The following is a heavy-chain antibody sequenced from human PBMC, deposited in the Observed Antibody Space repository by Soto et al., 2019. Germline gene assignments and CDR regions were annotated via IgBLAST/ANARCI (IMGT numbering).Heavy chain of an antibody. CDR2: ISGSGGHT. V-gene: IGHV3-23*01. CDR3: AKDRWEVRAFWDY. CDR1: GFTFSSYA. J-gene: IGHJ4*02. Sequence: PGGSLRLSCTASGFTFSSYAMSWVRQAPGKGLEWVSGISGSGGHTYTVDSVKGRFSISRDNSKNTLYLQMNSLRAEDTAVYYCAKDRWEVRAFWDYRGQGTPVTVSS. D-gene: IGHD1-26*01.